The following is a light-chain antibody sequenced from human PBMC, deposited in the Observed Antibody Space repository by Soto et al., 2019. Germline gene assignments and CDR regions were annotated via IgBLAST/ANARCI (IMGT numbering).Light chain of an antibody. Sequence: EIVLTQSPGTLSLSPGETATLSCRASQTVTRYFAWYQQKPGQAPRLLIYGASSRATGIPDRFSGSGSETDFTLTISGLEPEDFAVYYCQQYGYSPRTFGQGTKVEIK. V-gene: IGKV3-20*01. CDR2: GAS. CDR1: QTVTRY. CDR3: QQYGYSPRT. J-gene: IGKJ1*01.